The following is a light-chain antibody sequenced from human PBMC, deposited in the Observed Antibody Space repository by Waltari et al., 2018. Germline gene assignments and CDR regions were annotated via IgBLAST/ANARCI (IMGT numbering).Light chain of an antibody. Sequence: EILLTQSPGPLPLSTGEKATPPCRASQSLNKNYLAWYRQRPGQAPGLLIHETSRRTTGIPDRFSGSGSGTDFALTISRLEAEDSAVYYCQQYGSSPYTFGQGTKLEIK. CDR1: QSLNKNY. CDR2: ETS. J-gene: IGKJ2*01. V-gene: IGKV3-20*01. CDR3: QQYGSSPYT.